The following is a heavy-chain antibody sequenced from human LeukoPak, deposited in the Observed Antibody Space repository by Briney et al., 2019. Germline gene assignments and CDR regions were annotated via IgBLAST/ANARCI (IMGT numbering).Heavy chain of an antibody. V-gene: IGHV4-59*01. Sequence: PSETLSLTCAVSGGPIGTYYWSWIRQPPGKGLEWIGYIFYSGSTKYNPSLKTRVTISVDTSKNEFSLKLNSVAAADTAVYYCARMPRSLGAFDIWGQGTMVTVCS. J-gene: IGHJ3*02. CDR2: IFYSGST. CDR1: GGPIGTYY. CDR3: ARMPRSLGAFDI. D-gene: IGHD2-15*01.